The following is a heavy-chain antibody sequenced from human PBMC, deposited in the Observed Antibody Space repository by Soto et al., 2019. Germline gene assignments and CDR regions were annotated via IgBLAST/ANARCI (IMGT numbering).Heavy chain of an antibody. CDR2: ISYDGSNQ. CDR3: ASLRFFDY. J-gene: IGHJ4*02. Sequence: GGSLRLSCAASGFTFSTYTMHWVRQAPGKGLEWVALISYDGSNQYYADSVRGRFTISRDNSKNTVFLQMSSLRSEDTATYYCASLRFFDYWGQGTLVTVSS. CDR1: GFTFSTYT. D-gene: IGHD4-17*01. V-gene: IGHV3-30*03.